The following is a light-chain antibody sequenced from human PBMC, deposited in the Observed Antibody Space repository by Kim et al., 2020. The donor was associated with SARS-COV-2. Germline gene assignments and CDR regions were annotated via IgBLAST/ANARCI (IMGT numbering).Light chain of an antibody. V-gene: IGKV1-39*01. CDR2: AAS. CDR3: QQGYSSPQIT. CDR1: QRISSH. J-gene: IGKJ5*01. Sequence: SVGERVMITCRASQRISSHLNWYQHKPGKAPKLLIYAASSLQSGVPSRFSGSGSGTDFTLTISTLQPEDFATYYCQQGYSSPQITFGQGTRLEIK.